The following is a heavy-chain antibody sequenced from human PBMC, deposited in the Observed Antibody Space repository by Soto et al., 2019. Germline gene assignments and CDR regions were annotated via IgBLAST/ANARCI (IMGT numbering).Heavy chain of an antibody. CDR3: ARDVEMATTGASDI. CDR2: ISSSSSYI. V-gene: IGHV3-21*01. D-gene: IGHD5-12*01. J-gene: IGHJ3*02. CDR1: GFTFSSYS. Sequence: LRLSCAASGFTFSSYSMNWVRQAPGKGLEWVSSISSSSSYIYYADSVKGRFTISRDNAKNSLYLQMNSLRAEDTAVYYCARDVEMATTGASDIWGQGTMVTVSS.